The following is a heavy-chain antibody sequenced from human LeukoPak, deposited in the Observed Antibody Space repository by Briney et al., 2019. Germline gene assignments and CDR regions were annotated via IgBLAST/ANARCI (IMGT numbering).Heavy chain of an antibody. D-gene: IGHD1-26*01. CDR1: GVSIRSSSFY. Sequence: SETLSLTCSVSGVSIRSSSFYWGWIRQPPGKGLEWIGSIYYSGSTYYRPSLKSRVTMSVDTSKNQFSLRLSSVTAADTAVYYCARGLRWDLTISGTSTLDYWGQGSLVTVSS. CDR3: ARGLRWDLTISGTSTLDY. J-gene: IGHJ4*02. V-gene: IGHV4-39*01. CDR2: IYYSGST.